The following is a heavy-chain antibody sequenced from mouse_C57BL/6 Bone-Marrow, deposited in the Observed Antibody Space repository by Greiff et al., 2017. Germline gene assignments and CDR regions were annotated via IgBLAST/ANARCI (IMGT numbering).Heavy chain of an antibody. D-gene: IGHD1-1*01. CDR3: ARSPLYYGSSWFAY. CDR1: GYAFSSYW. Sequence: VQLQQSGAELVKPGASVKISCKASGYAFSSYWMNWVKQRPGKGLEWIGQIYPGDGDTNYNGKFKGKATLTADKSSSTAYMQLSSLTSEDSAVYFCARSPLYYGSSWFAYWGQGTLVTVSA. CDR2: IYPGDGDT. V-gene: IGHV1-80*01. J-gene: IGHJ3*01.